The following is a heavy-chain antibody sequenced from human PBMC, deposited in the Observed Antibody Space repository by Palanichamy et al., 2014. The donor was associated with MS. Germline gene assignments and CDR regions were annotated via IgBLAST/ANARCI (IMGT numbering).Heavy chain of an antibody. CDR3: ARRGLAAAGLFDY. V-gene: IGHV3-48*01. J-gene: IGHJ4*02. Sequence: EVQLVESGGGLVQPGGSLRLSCAASGFTFSSYSMNWVRQAPGKGLEWISYISSSSSTIYYADSVKGRFTISRDNAKNSLYLQMNSLRGEDTAVYYCARRGLAAAGLFDYWGQGTLVTVSS. D-gene: IGHD6-13*01. CDR1: GFTFSSYS. CDR2: ISSSSSTI.